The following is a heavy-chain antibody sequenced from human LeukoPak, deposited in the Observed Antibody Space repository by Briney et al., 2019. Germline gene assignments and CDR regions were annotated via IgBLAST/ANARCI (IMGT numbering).Heavy chain of an antibody. J-gene: IGHJ4*02. Sequence: GESLKISCKASGYSFTSYWIGWVRQMPGKGLEWMGIIYPGDSDTRYSPSFQGQATISADKSISTAYLQWRSLKASDTAMYYCARPGYYDSSGYSHFDYWGQGTLVTVSS. CDR2: IYPGDSDT. CDR1: GYSFTSYW. V-gene: IGHV5-51*01. CDR3: ARPGYYDSSGYSHFDY. D-gene: IGHD3-22*01.